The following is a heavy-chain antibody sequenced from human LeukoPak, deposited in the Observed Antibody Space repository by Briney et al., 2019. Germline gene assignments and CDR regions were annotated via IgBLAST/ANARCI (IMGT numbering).Heavy chain of an antibody. D-gene: IGHD2-2*01. V-gene: IGHV1-18*01. Sequence: GASVKVSCKASGGTFSSYGISWVRQAPGQGLEWMGWISAYNGNTNYAQKLQGRVTMTTDTSTSTAYMELRSLRSDDTAVYYCARDSDIVVVPAATPHGQNNWFDPWGQGTLVTVSS. CDR3: ARDSDIVVVPAATPHGQNNWFDP. CDR1: GGTFSSYG. J-gene: IGHJ5*02. CDR2: ISAYNGNT.